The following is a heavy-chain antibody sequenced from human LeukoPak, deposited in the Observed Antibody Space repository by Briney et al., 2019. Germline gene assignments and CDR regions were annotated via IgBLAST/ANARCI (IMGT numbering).Heavy chain of an antibody. J-gene: IGHJ3*02. CDR3: AKDLVPCGGVCYSGDAFDI. V-gene: IGHV3-23*01. Sequence: GGSLRLSCAASGFTFSSYAMSWVRQAPGKGLEWVSAISGSGGSTYYADSVKGRFTISRDNSKNTLYLQTNSLRAEDTAVYYCAKDLVPCGGVCYSGDAFDIWGQGTMVTVSS. CDR2: ISGSGGST. CDR1: GFTFSSYA. D-gene: IGHD2-21*02.